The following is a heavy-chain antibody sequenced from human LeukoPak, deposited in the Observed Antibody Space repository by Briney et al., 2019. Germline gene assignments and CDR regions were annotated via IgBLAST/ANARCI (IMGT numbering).Heavy chain of an antibody. J-gene: IGHJ4*02. CDR3: ARGTNDY. CDR2: ISPSGGST. V-gene: IGHV1-46*01. Sequence: ASVKVSCEAFGYTFTSNYMHWVRQAPGQGPEWMGVISPSGGSTTYAQKFQGRVTMTRDTSIGTAYMELSRLRSDDTAVYYCARGTNDYWGQGTLVTVSS. CDR1: GYTFTSNY.